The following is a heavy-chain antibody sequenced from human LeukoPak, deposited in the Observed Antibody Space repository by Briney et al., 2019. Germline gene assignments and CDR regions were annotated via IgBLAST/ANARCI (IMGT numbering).Heavy chain of an antibody. CDR3: ARDMVRGVIQPFDP. CDR1: GFTFSSYG. J-gene: IGHJ5*02. D-gene: IGHD3-10*01. V-gene: IGHV3-33*01. Sequence: GRSLRLSCAASGFTFSSYGMHWVRQAPGKGLEWVAVIWYDGSNKYYADSVKGQFTISRDNSKNTLYLQMNSLRAEDTAVYYCARDMVRGVIQPFDPWGQGTLVTVSS. CDR2: IWYDGSNK.